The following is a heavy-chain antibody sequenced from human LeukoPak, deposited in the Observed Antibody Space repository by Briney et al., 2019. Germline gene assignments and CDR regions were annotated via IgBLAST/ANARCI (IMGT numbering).Heavy chain of an antibody. D-gene: IGHD2-2*01. V-gene: IGHV1-2*02. CDR2: INPNSGGT. J-gene: IGHJ4*02. Sequence: ASVKVSCKASEYTFTAYYMHWVRQAPGQGLEWMGWINPNSGGTNYAQKFQGRVTMTRDTSISTAYMELSRLRSDDTAVYYFARDRVVVPAAFDYWGQGTLVTVSS. CDR3: ARDRVVVPAAFDY. CDR1: EYTFTAYY.